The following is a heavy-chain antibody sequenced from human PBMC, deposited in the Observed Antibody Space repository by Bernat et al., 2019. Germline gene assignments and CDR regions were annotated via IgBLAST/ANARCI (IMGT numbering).Heavy chain of an antibody. D-gene: IGHD4-23*01. Sequence: QVQLVQSGAEVKKPGASVKVSCKASGYTFTSYFIIWVRQAPGQGLEWMGWISSYNGNTNYAQKLQGRVTMTTDTSTSTAYMELRSLRSDDTAVYYCARDRGGGGLRWPGYMDVWGKGTTVTVSS. CDR1: GYTFTSYF. CDR2: ISSYNGNT. CDR3: ARDRGGGGLRWPGYMDV. V-gene: IGHV1-18*01. J-gene: IGHJ6*03.